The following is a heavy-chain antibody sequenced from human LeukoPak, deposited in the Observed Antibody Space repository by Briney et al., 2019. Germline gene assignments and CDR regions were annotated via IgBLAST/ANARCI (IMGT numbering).Heavy chain of an antibody. D-gene: IGHD3-9*01. J-gene: IGHJ4*02. CDR3: ARGVGGNARWRNFDWSKKIPMRDYFDY. Sequence: ASVKVSCKASGYTFTGHYMHWVRQAPGQGLEWMGWINPNSGGTNYAQKFQGRVTMTRDTSITTAYMDLSRLRSDDTAVYYCARGVGGNARWRNFDWSKKIPMRDYFDYWGQGTLVTVSS. V-gene: IGHV1-2*02. CDR2: INPNSGGT. CDR1: GYTFTGHY.